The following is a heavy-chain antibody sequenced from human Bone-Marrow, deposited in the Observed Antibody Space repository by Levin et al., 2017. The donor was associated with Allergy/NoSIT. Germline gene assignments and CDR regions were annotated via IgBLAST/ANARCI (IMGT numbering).Heavy chain of an antibody. J-gene: IGHJ4*02. CDR1: GFTYSKYA. CDR3: TKEGAFGYGTGSYGDVY. CDR2: ISGSGEHT. Sequence: HPGESLKISCTGTGFTYSKYAMTWVRQVPGKGLEWVSAISGSGEHTFHADSVRGRFTISRDNSKSTLYLQMNSLRAEDTAVYYCTKEGAFGYGTGSYGDVYWGQGTLVAVSS. D-gene: IGHD3-10*01. V-gene: IGHV3-23*01.